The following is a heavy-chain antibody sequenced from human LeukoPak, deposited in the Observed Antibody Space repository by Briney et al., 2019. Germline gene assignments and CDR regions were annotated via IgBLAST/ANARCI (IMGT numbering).Heavy chain of an antibody. V-gene: IGHV4-59*01. CDR3: ARVDYYDSSVFDY. J-gene: IGHJ4*02. CDR2: IYYSGST. Sequence: SETLSLTCTVSGGSISSYYWSWIRQSPGKGLEWIGYIYYSGSTNYNPSLKSRVTISVDTSKNQCSPILNSVTAADTAVYYCARVDYYDSSVFDYWGQGTLVTVSS. CDR1: GGSISSYY. D-gene: IGHD3-22*01.